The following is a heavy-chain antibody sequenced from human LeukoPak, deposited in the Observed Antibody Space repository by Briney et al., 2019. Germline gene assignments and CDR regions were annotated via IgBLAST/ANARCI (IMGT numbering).Heavy chain of an antibody. D-gene: IGHD2-15*01. Sequence: GGSLRLSCTASGFTFSNYAMSWVRRAPGKGLEWVSAINGGGVGTYYAGSVKGRFTISRDNSKNILYLQMNSLRGEDTAVYYCAKIVTPGNFDYWGQGTLVTVSP. J-gene: IGHJ4*02. V-gene: IGHV3-23*01. CDR1: GFTFSNYA. CDR3: AKIVTPGNFDY. CDR2: INGGGVGT.